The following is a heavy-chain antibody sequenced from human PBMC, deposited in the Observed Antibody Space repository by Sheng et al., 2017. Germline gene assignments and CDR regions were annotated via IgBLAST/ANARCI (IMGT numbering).Heavy chain of an antibody. CDR3: ARGHDYVWGSYRLHWFDP. CDR2: IIPIFGTA. CDR1: GGTFSSYA. J-gene: IGHJ5*01. Sequence: QVQLVQSGAEVKKPGSSVKVSCKASGGTFSSYAISWVRQAPGQGLEWMGGIIPIFGTANYAQKFQGIVTITADESTSTAYMELSSLRSEDTAVYYCARGHDYVWGSYRLHWFDPWGRGTLVTRLL. V-gene: IGHV1-69*13. D-gene: IGHD3-16*02.